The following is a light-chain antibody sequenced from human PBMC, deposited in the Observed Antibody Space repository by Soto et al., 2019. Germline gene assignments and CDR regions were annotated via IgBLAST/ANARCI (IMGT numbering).Light chain of an antibody. V-gene: IGKV1D-12*01. Sequence: DIQISHSPSAVSAYVEDRVTITCRASQGISSWLAWYQKKPGKAPKLLIYSTSSLHIGVPSRFSGSGSGTDFTLTISSLQPEDFATYYCQQSNSFPFTFGPGTKVDIK. CDR2: STS. CDR3: QQSNSFPFT. CDR1: QGISSW. J-gene: IGKJ3*01.